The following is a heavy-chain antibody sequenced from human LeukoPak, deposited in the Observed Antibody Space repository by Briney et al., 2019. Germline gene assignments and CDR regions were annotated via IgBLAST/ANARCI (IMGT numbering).Heavy chain of an antibody. J-gene: IGHJ4*02. Sequence: SGGSLRLSCAASGFTFSSYAMSWVRQAPGKGLEWVSAISGSGGSTYYADSVKGRFTISRDNSKNTLYLQMNSLRAEDTAVYYCASLSSSTSWKRAIDYWGQGTLVTVSS. CDR1: GFTFSSYA. CDR3: ASLSSSTSWKRAIDY. D-gene: IGHD2-2*01. CDR2: ISGSGGST. V-gene: IGHV3-23*01.